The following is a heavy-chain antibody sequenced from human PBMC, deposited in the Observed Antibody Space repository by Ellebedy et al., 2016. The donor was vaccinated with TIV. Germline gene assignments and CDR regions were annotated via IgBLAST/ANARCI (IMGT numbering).Heavy chain of an antibody. Sequence: GESLKISCAASGFTFSSYWMHWVRQAPGKGLVWVSRINSDGSSTSYADSVKGRLTISRDNAKNTLYLQMNSLRAEDTAVYYCARGGRSGWTQNPNRFDYWGQGTLVTVSS. J-gene: IGHJ4*02. CDR1: GFTFSSYW. CDR2: INSDGSST. V-gene: IGHV3-74*01. D-gene: IGHD6-19*01. CDR3: ARGGRSGWTQNPNRFDY.